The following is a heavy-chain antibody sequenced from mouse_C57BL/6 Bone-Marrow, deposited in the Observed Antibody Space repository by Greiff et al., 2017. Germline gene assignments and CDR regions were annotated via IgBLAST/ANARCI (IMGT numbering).Heavy chain of an antibody. CDR3: ARGGTTVVPAYWYFDV. CDR1: GYTFTSYW. CDR2: IDPNSGGT. D-gene: IGHD1-1*01. V-gene: IGHV1-72*01. J-gene: IGHJ1*03. Sequence: VQLQQSGAELVKPGASVKLSCKASGYTFTSYWMHWVKQRPGRGLEWIGRIDPNSGGTKYNEKFKSKATLTVDKPSSTAYMQLSSLTSEDSAVYYCARGGTTVVPAYWYFDVWGTGTTVTVSS.